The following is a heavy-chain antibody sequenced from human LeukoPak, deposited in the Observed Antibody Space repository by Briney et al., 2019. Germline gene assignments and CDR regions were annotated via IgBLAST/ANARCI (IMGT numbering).Heavy chain of an antibody. J-gene: IGHJ4*02. CDR1: GGSFSGYY. V-gene: IGHV4-34*01. CDR2: INHSGST. Sequence: PSGTLSLTCAVYGGSFSGYYWSWIRQPPGKGLEWIGEINHSGSTNYNPSLKSRVTISVDTSKNQFSLKLSSVTAADTAVYYCARGGEWLRSIPTPLDYWGQGTLVTVSS. CDR3: ARGGEWLRSIPTPLDY. D-gene: IGHD5-12*01.